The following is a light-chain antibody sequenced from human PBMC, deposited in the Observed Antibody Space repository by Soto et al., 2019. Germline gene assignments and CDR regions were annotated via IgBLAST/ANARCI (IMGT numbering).Light chain of an antibody. CDR1: QSISSY. CDR2: AAS. Sequence: DIQMTQSPSSLSASVGDRVTITCRASQSISSYLNWYQQKQGKAPKLLIYAASSLQSGVPSRFSRSGSGTDFPLTISSLQPEDFATYYCQQSYSTPRTFGQGTKLEIK. V-gene: IGKV1-39*01. J-gene: IGKJ2*01. CDR3: QQSYSTPRT.